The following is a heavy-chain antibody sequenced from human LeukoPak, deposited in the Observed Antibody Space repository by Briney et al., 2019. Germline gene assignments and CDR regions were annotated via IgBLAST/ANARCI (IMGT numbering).Heavy chain of an antibody. Sequence: SETLSLTCAVYGGSFSGYYWSWIRQPPGKGLEWIGEINHSGSTNNNPSLKSRVTISVDTSKNQFSLKLSSVTAADTAVYYCARDSASGPYYYGMDVWGQGTTVTVSS. CDR3: ARDSASGPYYYGMDV. V-gene: IGHV4-34*01. J-gene: IGHJ6*02. CDR1: GGSFSGYY. CDR2: INHSGST. D-gene: IGHD6-13*01.